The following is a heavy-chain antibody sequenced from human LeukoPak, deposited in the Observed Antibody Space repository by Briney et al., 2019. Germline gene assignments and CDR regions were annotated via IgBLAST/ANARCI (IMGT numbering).Heavy chain of an antibody. D-gene: IGHD1-26*01. CDR1: GFTFSSYA. Sequence: GRSLRLSCAASGFTFSSYAMHWVRQAPGKGLEWVAVISYDGSNKYYADSVKGRFTISRDNSKNTLYLQVNSLRAEDTAVYYCAKAGSIRFDYWGQGTLVTVSS. V-gene: IGHV3-30*04. CDR2: ISYDGSNK. CDR3: AKAGSIRFDY. J-gene: IGHJ4*02.